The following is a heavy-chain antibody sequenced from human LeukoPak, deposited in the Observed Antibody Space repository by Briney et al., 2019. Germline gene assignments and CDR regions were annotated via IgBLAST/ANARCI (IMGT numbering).Heavy chain of an antibody. D-gene: IGHD3-3*01. Sequence: ASVKDSCKASGYTFTSYAMNWVRQAPGQGLEWMGWISAYNGNTNYAQKLQGRVTMTTDTSTSTAYMELRSLRSDDTAVYYCARVPKSGADYWGQGTLVTVSS. V-gene: IGHV1-18*01. CDR2: ISAYNGNT. CDR3: ARVPKSGADY. J-gene: IGHJ4*02. CDR1: GYTFTSYA.